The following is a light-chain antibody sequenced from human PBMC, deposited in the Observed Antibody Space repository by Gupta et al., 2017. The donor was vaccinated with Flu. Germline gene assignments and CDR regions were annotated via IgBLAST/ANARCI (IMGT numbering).Light chain of an antibody. V-gene: IGLV1-40*01. CDR2: TNG. Sequence: SSNIGAGYDVHWYQQIPGTAPKLLIYTNGNRPSGVPDRFSGSKSGTSASLAITRLQAEDEADYYCQSYDISLSGWVFGGGTKLTVL. CDR3: QSYDISLSGWV. CDR1: SSNIGAGYD. J-gene: IGLJ3*02.